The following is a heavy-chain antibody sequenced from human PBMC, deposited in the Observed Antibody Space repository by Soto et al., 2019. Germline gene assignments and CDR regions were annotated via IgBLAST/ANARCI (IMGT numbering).Heavy chain of an antibody. CDR3: ARGDLGGFDL. D-gene: IGHD2-21*02. CDR2: IQSDGSRT. J-gene: IGHJ3*01. CDR1: GFTFNYYW. V-gene: IGHV3-74*01. Sequence: EVQLVESEGGLVQRGGSLRLSCAASGFTFNYYWMHWVRQAPGQGLVWVAHIQSDGSRTTYADSVKGRFTISRDNAKNKMYRQMNSLRAEDTAVYYCARGDLGGFDLWGQGTTVTVSS.